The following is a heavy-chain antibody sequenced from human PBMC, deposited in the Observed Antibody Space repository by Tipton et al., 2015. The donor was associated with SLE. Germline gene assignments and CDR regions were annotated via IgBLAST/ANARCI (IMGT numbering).Heavy chain of an antibody. CDR2: IYYSGSYYSGST. CDR3: ARQGFGASTGMDWFDP. J-gene: IGHJ5*02. V-gene: IGHV4-59*08. Sequence: TLSLTCTVSGGSISGYYWTWIRQPPGKGLEWIGHIYYSGSYYSGSTNYNPSLKSRVTISEDTSKNQFSLRLNSVTAADTAVYYCARQGFGASTGMDWFDPWGQGTLVTVSS. CDR1: GGSISGYY. D-gene: IGHD3-10*01.